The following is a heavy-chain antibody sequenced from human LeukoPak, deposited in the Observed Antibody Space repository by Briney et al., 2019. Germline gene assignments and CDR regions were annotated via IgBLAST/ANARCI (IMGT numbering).Heavy chain of an antibody. Sequence: GGSLRLSCAASGFTVSSNYMSWVRQAPGKGLEWVSVIYSGGSTYYADSVKGRFTISRDNSKNTPYLQMNSLRAEDTAVYYCARGFDWSPNTVDYWGQGTLVTVSS. CDR2: IYSGGST. CDR1: GFTVSSNY. J-gene: IGHJ4*02. V-gene: IGHV3-53*01. CDR3: ARGFDWSPNTVDY. D-gene: IGHD3-9*01.